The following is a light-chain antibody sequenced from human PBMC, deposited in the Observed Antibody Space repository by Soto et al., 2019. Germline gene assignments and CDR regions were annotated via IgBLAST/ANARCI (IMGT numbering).Light chain of an antibody. CDR3: CSYSGSDTMI. V-gene: IGLV2-8*01. J-gene: IGLJ2*01. CDR2: EVT. CDR1: SSDVGYYDY. Sequence: QSVLTQPPSASGFPGQSVTISCTGTSSDVGYYDYVSWYQQHPGKAPKLVIYEVTKRPSGVPDRVSASKSGNTASLTVSGLRAEDEADYYCCSYSGSDTMIFGGGTKLTVL.